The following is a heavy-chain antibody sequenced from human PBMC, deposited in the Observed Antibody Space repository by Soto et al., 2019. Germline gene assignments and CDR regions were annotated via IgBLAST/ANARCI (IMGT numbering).Heavy chain of an antibody. J-gene: IGHJ3*01. V-gene: IGHV1-18*04. CDR1: GYVFYNYG. CDR3: PRWAFTISGWYFGAFDL. CDR2: ISTFDGNT. D-gene: IGHD6-19*01. Sequence: VQLVQSAAEVKKPGAPVKDPCKASGYVFYNYGTSWVRQAPGHGPEWLGWISTFDGNTNYAQNLQGRVPLTTDTSPTTAYMELMTLRSDGTAIYYWPRWAFTISGWYFGAFDLWCQGTLVSVSS.